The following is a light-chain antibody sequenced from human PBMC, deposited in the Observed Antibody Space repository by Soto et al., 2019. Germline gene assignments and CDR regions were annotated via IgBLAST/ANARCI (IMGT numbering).Light chain of an antibody. J-gene: IGLJ1*01. CDR2: RNN. CDR1: SSNIGSNY. V-gene: IGLV1-47*01. Sequence: QSALTQPPSASGTPGQRVTISWSGSSSNIGSNYVYWYQQLPGTAPKLLIYRNNQRPSGDPDRFSGSKSGTSASLAISGLRSEDEADYYCAAWDDSLSGDVFGTGTKVTVL. CDR3: AAWDDSLSGDV.